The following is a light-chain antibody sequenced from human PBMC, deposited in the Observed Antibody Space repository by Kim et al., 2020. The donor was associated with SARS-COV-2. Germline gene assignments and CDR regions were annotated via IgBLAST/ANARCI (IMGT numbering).Light chain of an antibody. CDR3: QQSHTAPSLT. J-gene: IGKJ4*01. Sequence: SVGDSVTIACRASQSINNYLNWYQQKPGKAPNLLIYAASSLQGGVPSRFSGSGSGTDFTLTISSLQPEDFATYYCQQSHTAPSLTFGGGTKVDIK. CDR2: AAS. V-gene: IGKV1-39*01. CDR1: QSINNY.